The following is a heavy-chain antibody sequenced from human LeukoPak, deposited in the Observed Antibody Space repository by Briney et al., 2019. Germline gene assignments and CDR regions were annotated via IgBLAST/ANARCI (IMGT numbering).Heavy chain of an antibody. D-gene: IGHD2-2*01. J-gene: IGHJ6*03. CDR1: GYTFIGHY. V-gene: IGHV1-2*02. CDR2: INPNSDAT. CDR3: ARTDCSSTSCYVDYYMDV. Sequence: GASVKVSCKASGYTFIGHYIHWVRQAPGQGLEWMGWINPNSDATKYSQKFQGRVTMTRDTSISTAYMELSRLRSDDTAVYYCARTDCSSTSCYVDYYMDVWGKGTTVTISS.